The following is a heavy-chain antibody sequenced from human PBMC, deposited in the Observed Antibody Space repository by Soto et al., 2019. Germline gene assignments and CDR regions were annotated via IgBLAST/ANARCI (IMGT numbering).Heavy chain of an antibody. J-gene: IGHJ4*02. D-gene: IGHD1-26*01. CDR2: ISGSGGRT. CDR1: GFTFSTYA. V-gene: IGHV3-23*01. Sequence: GGSLRLSCAASGFTFSTYAMTWVRQAPGKGLEWVSTISGSGGRTFYADSVKGRFTNSRDNFKSTLYLQMDGLRAEDTAIYYCVKDQQWEAPDYLDYWGQGALVTGSS. CDR3: VKDQQWEAPDYLDY.